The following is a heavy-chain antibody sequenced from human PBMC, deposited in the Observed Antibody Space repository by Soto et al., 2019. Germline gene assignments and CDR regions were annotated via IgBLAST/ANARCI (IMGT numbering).Heavy chain of an antibody. D-gene: IGHD2-2*01. CDR1: GGTFSSYA. CDR3: ARWGRRVVPAAITGMDV. CDR2: IIPIFGTA. J-gene: IGHJ6*02. Sequence: SVKVSCKASGGTFSSYAISWVRQAPGQGLEWMGGIIPIFGTANYAQKFQGRVTITADESTSTAYMELSSLRSEDTAVYYCARWGRRVVPAAITGMDVWGQGTTVTVSS. V-gene: IGHV1-69*13.